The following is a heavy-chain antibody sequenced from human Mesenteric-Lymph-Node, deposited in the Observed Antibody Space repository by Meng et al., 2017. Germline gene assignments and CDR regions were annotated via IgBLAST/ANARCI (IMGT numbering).Heavy chain of an antibody. CDR3: AREAGYYDSSGYVFDY. V-gene: IGHV1-46*01. CDR1: GYTFTSYY. CDR2: INPSGGST. Sequence: ASVKVSCKASGYTFTSYYMHWVRQAPGQGLEWMGIINPSGGSTSYAQKFQGRVTMTRDTSTSTVYMELSSLRSEDTAVYYCAREAGYYDSSGYVFDYWGQGTLVTVSS. J-gene: IGHJ4*02. D-gene: IGHD3-22*01.